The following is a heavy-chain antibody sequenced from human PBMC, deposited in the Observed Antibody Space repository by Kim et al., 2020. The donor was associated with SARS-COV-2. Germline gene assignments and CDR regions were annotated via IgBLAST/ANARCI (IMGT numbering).Heavy chain of an antibody. CDR3: AREGSEAGYYFDY. D-gene: IGHD3-10*01. J-gene: IGHJ4*02. Sequence: YAASVKGRFTISRDNAKNSLYLQMNSLRAEDTAVYYCAREGSEAGYYFDYWGQGTLVTVSS. V-gene: IGHV3-21*04.